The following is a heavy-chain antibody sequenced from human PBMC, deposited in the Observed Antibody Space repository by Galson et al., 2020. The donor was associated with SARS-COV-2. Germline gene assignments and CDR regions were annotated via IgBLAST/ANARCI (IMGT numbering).Heavy chain of an antibody. V-gene: IGHV4-59*01. CDR1: GCSISNAA. Sequence: SETLSLTCAASGCSISNAAWIWIRQPPGKELEWISHIDYSGVTDYNSSLKTRVTISIDTSRNHSSLKLTSVTAADTAIYYCAGRKWDRLRHVDSWGQGTLATVSS. CDR3: AGRKWDRLRHVDS. D-gene: IGHD1-26*01. J-gene: IGHJ4*02. CDR2: IDYSGVT.